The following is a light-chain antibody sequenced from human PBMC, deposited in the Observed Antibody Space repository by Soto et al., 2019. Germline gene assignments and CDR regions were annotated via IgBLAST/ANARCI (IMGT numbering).Light chain of an antibody. J-gene: IGKJ1*01. V-gene: IGKV1-6*01. CDR1: QDMRNE. Sequence: AIQMTQSPSSLSASVGDRVTITCRASQDMRNELGWYQQRPGKAPKALIYGASNLQSGVQSRFSGSGFGTDFTLTISSLQPEDFATYYCLQDRNYPRTFGQGTKLESK. CDR2: GAS. CDR3: LQDRNYPRT.